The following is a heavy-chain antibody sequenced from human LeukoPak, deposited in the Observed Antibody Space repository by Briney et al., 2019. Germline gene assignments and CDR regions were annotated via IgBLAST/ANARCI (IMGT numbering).Heavy chain of an antibody. CDR1: GYTFTRYY. J-gene: IGHJ6*02. Sequence: ASVKVSCKASGYTFTRYYLHWVRQAPGQGLEWMGIINPSGGRTNNAQQFQGRVTMTRDTSTSTVYMQLSNLRSEDTAVYYCARDLAIAAAPYGMDVWGQGTTVTVSS. CDR2: INPSGGRT. CDR3: ARDLAIAAAPYGMDV. D-gene: IGHD6-13*01. V-gene: IGHV1-46*01.